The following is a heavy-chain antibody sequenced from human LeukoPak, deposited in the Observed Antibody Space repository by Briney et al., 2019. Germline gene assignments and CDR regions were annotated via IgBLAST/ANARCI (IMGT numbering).Heavy chain of an antibody. CDR2: IDPSDSYT. D-gene: IGHD6-19*01. Sequence: ASVKISCKGSGYSFTSYWISWVRQMPGKGLEWMGRIDPSDSYTNYSPSFQGHVTISADKSISTAYLQWSSLKASDTAMYYCARESTVADPYNWFDPWGQGTLVTVSS. CDR1: GYSFTSYW. J-gene: IGHJ5*02. V-gene: IGHV5-10-1*01. CDR3: ARESTVADPYNWFDP.